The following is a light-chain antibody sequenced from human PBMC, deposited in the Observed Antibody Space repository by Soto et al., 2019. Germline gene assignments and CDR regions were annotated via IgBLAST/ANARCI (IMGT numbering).Light chain of an antibody. CDR2: GAS. Sequence: EIVMTQSPATLSVSPGERATLSCRASQSISNTLAWFQQKPGQGPRLLIYGASTRATGIPARFSGSGSGPEFTLTISSLQSEDFAVYFCQQYNDWPRTFGQGTTLEIK. J-gene: IGKJ2*01. V-gene: IGKV3-15*01. CDR3: QQYNDWPRT. CDR1: QSISNT.